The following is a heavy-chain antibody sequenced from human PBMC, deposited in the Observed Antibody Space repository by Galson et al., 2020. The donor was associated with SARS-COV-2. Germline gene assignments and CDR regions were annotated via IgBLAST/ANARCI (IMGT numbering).Heavy chain of an antibody. Sequence: GGSLRLSCAGSGFTFSRYAMSWVRQVPGKGLEWVSSVTAGGSITYHADTVKGRFTISRDNSKNTLYLQMNSLRVEDTALYYCAKDQGNDYGDQLDYGGQGTLVSVSS. CDR2: VTAGGSIT. D-gene: IGHD4-17*01. V-gene: IGHV3-23*01. J-gene: IGHJ4*02. CDR3: AKDQGNDYGDQLDY. CDR1: GFTFSRYA.